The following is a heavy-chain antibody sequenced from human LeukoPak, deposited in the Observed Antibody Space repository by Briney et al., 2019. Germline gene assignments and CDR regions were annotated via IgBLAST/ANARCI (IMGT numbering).Heavy chain of an antibody. V-gene: IGHV3-48*01. Sequence: PGGSLRLSCAASGFTFSSYSMNWVRQAPGKGLEWVSYISSSSSTIYYADSVKGRFTISRDNAKNSLYLQMNSLRAEDTAVYYCARGNYYYGMDVWGQGTTVTVSS. J-gene: IGHJ6*02. CDR1: GFTFSSYS. CDR3: ARGNYYYGMDV. CDR2: ISSSSSTI.